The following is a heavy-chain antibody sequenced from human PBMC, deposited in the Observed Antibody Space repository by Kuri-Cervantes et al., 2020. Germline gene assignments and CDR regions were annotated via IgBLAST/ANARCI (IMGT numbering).Heavy chain of an antibody. Sequence: LSLTCAASGFTVSSNYMSWVRQAPGKGLEWVSVIYSGGSTYYADSVKGRFTISRDNAKNSLYLQMNSLRAEDTAVYYCARGGGGWYLDPWGQGTLVTVSS. CDR1: GFTVSSNY. CDR3: ARGGGGWYLDP. J-gene: IGHJ5*02. CDR2: IYSGGST. D-gene: IGHD6-19*01. V-gene: IGHV3-53*01.